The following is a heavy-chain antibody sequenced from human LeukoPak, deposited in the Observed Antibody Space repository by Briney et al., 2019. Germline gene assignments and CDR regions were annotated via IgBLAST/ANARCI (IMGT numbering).Heavy chain of an antibody. V-gene: IGHV3-15*01. Sequence: GGSLRLSCAASGFTFSNALMSGVRQAPGKGLEWVGRIKTKTDGGTTDYAAPVKGRFTISRDDSKNTLYLQMNSLKTEDTAVYYCTTAGDFWSGYAWYFDYWGQGTLVTVSS. CDR3: TTAGDFWSGYAWYFDY. CDR1: GFTFSNAL. CDR2: IKTKTDGGTT. D-gene: IGHD3-3*01. J-gene: IGHJ4*02.